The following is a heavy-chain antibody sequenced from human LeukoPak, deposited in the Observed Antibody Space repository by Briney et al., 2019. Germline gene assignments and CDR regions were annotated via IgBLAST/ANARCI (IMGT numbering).Heavy chain of an antibody. CDR2: IRSKAYGGTT. J-gene: IGHJ4*02. CDR3: TYGSGSYFDY. CDR1: GFTFGDYA. D-gene: IGHD3-10*01. V-gene: IGHV3-49*04. Sequence: GGSLRLSCTASGFTFGDYAMSWVRQAPGKGLEWVGFIRSKAYGGTTEYAASVKGRFTISRDDSKSIAYLQMNSLETEDTAVYYCTYGSGSYFDYWGQGTLVTVSS.